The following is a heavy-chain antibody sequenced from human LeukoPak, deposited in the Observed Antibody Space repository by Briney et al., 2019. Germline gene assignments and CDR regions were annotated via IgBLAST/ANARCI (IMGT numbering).Heavy chain of an antibody. CDR1: GCTFTSYV. CDR3: AADRVY. D-gene: IGHD3-10*01. V-gene: IGHV1-58*01. CDR2: IVVGSGNT. Sequence: SVKVSCKASGCTFTSYVVQWVRQARGQRLEWIGWIVVGSGNTNYAQKFQERVTITRDMSTSTAYMELSSLRYEDTAVYYCAADRVYWGQGTLVTVSS. J-gene: IGHJ4*02.